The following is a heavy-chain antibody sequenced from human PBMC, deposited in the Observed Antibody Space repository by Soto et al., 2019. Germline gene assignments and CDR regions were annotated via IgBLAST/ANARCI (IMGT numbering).Heavy chain of an antibody. V-gene: IGHV3-23*01. Sequence: GGSLRLSCAASGFSFSTHAMSWVRQAPEKGLEWVSTITGGGGTTHYANSVKGRFTISRDNSKNTLYLQMNSLRDVDTAVYYCAKGAFSPGLPAFDIWGQGTMVTVSS. CDR3: AKGAFSPGLPAFDI. CDR1: GFSFSTHA. J-gene: IGHJ3*02. D-gene: IGHD3-3*02. CDR2: ITGGGGTT.